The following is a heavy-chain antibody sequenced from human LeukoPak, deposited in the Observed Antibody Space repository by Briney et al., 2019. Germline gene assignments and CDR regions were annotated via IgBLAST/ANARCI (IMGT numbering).Heavy chain of an antibody. D-gene: IGHD2/OR15-2a*01. CDR3: TGGAGFLIDY. Sequence: GGSLRLSCAASGFTFSNYWMNWVRQAPGKGPEWVAIIKKDGSATYYVDSVKGRFTISRDNAKNSLYLQMNSLRADDTAVYFCTGGAGFLIDYWGQGALVTVSS. CDR1: GFTFSNYW. CDR2: IKKDGSAT. J-gene: IGHJ4*02. V-gene: IGHV3-7*01.